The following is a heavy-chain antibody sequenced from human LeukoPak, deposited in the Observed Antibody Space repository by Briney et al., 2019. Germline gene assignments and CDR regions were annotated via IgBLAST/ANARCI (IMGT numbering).Heavy chain of an antibody. J-gene: IGHJ6*03. V-gene: IGHV1-2*02. CDR3: ARMGVELGYYYYYMDV. CDR2: INPNSGGT. CDR1: GYTFTGYY. Sequence: ASVKVSCKASGYTFTGYYMHWVRQAPGQGLEWMGWINPNSGGTNYAQKFQGRVTMTTDTSTSTAYMELRSLGSDDTAVYYCARMGVELGYYYYYMDVWGKGTTVTVSS. D-gene: IGHD3-10*01.